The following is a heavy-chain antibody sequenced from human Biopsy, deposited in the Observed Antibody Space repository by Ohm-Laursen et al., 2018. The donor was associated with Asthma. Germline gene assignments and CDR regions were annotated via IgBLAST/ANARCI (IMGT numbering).Heavy chain of an antibody. D-gene: IGHD2-15*01. J-gene: IGHJ4*02. CDR2: IHHSGTS. V-gene: IGHV4-31*03. CDR3: ARIPRRGGSYFVDY. Sequence: PSQTLSLTCTVSGDSITSGGCCWNWIRQHPGKGLEWIGYIHHSGTSYFNPSLKSRVSFSRDTSKNQFSLRLSSVTAADTAMYYCARIPRRGGSYFVDYWGQGTLVTVSS. CDR1: GDSITSGGCC.